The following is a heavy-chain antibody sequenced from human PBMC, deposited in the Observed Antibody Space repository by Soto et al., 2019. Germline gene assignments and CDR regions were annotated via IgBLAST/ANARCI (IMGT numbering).Heavy chain of an antibody. V-gene: IGHV4-4*02. Sequence: QVQLQESGLGLVKPSGTLSLTCAVSGGSISSSNWWSWVRQPPGKGLEWIGAIYHSGSTNYNPSLKSRVTISVDKSKNQFALRLSSVPAADTAVYYCVSVRGGYYYAMDVWGQGTTVTVS. CDR1: GGSISSSNW. D-gene: IGHD3-10*02. CDR2: IYHSGST. CDR3: VSVRGGYYYAMDV. J-gene: IGHJ6*02.